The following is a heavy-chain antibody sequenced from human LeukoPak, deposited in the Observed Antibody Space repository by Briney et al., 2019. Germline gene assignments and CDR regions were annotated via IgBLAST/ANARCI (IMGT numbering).Heavy chain of an antibody. CDR1: GGSISSYY. J-gene: IGHJ4*02. CDR2: IYYSGST. V-gene: IGHV4-59*08. Sequence: SETLSLTCTVSGGSISSYYWSWIRQPPGKGLEWNGYIYYSGSTNYNPSLKSRVTISVDTSKNQFSLKLSSVTAADTAVYYCARGSRTRIAAAGTFDYWGQGTLVTVSS. CDR3: ARGSRTRIAAAGTFDY. D-gene: IGHD6-13*01.